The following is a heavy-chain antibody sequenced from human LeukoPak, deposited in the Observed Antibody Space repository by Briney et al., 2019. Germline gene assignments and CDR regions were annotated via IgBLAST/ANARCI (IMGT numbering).Heavy chain of an antibody. CDR2: INHSGST. D-gene: IGHD3-22*01. Sequence: SETLSLTCAVYGGSFSGYYWSWIRQPPGKGLEWIGEINHSGSTNYNPSLKSRVTISVDTSKHQFSLKLSSVTAADTAVYYCARAEEIEDYYDSSGYSTWGQGTLVTVSS. J-gene: IGHJ5*02. CDR3: ARAEEIEDYYDSSGYST. CDR1: GGSFSGYY. V-gene: IGHV4-34*01.